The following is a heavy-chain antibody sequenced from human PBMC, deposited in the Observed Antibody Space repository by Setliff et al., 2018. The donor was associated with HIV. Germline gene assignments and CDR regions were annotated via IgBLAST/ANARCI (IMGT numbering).Heavy chain of an antibody. CDR3: ARQRAGEIEELPGALPLRGVFDL. Sequence: SETLSLTCAMSGGSLNSDAFSWSWIRLPPGEGLEWIGYMKEGGRTYYNPSLRSRVTITSDKSKNQLSLTLNSVTAADTAVYYCARQRAGEIEELPGALPLRGVFDLWGQGTMVTVSS. CDR2: MKEGGRT. CDR1: GGSLNSDAFS. V-gene: IGHV4-30-2*01. D-gene: IGHD1-7*01. J-gene: IGHJ3*01.